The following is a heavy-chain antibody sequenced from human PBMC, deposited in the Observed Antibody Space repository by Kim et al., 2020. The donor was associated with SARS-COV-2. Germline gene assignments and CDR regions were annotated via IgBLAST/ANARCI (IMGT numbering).Heavy chain of an antibody. J-gene: IGHJ3*01. Sequence: ASVKVSCKASGYIFTDDFIHWVRQAPGQGLESMGWINPHSGDTYFDQKFQGRVTLTGDTSISTAYMEIRGLRSDDTALYFCVRAKRSDWYMNAFDVCGQG. CDR1: GYIFTDDF. CDR3: VRAKRSDWYMNAFDV. V-gene: IGHV1-2*02. CDR2: INPHSGDT. D-gene: IGHD6-19*01.